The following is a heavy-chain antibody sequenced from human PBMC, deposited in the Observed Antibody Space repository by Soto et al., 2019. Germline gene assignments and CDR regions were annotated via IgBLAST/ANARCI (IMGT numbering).Heavy chain of an antibody. CDR3: ARRGSS. D-gene: IGHD2-2*01. J-gene: IGHJ3*01. Sequence: GGSVRLSCASSGFTFISSEMYWVRQAPGKGLEWVSYIHPGGQIIFYADSVKGRFTISRDNAKNSVYLQMNNLRAEDTAVYYCARRGSSWGQGTMVTVSS. V-gene: IGHV3-48*03. CDR1: GFTFISSE. CDR2: IHPGGQII.